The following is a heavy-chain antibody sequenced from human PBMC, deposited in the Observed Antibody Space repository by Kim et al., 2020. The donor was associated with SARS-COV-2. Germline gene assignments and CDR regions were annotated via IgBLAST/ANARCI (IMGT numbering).Heavy chain of an antibody. CDR2: INTNTGNP. CDR1: GYTFTSYA. Sequence: ASVKVSCKASGYTFTSYAMNWVRQAPGQGLEWMGWINTNTGNPTYAQGFTGRFVFSLDTSVSTAYLQISSLKAEDTAVYYCATSALNYYDSSGYLAGFDPWGQGTLVTVSS. D-gene: IGHD3-22*01. V-gene: IGHV7-4-1*02. J-gene: IGHJ5*02. CDR3: ATSALNYYDSSGYLAGFDP.